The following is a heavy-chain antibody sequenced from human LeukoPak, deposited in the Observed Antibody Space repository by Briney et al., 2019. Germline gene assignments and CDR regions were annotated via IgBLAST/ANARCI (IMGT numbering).Heavy chain of an antibody. J-gene: IGHJ4*02. D-gene: IGHD3-22*01. V-gene: IGHV1-24*01. Sequence: ASVKVSCKVSGYTLTEVSVHWVRQAPGKGLEWMEGFDPKDAETIYAQKFQGRVTMTEDTSTDTAYMELSSLRSEDTAVYYCATITYYHDSSGTFDYWGQGTLVTVSS. CDR1: GYTLTEVS. CDR3: ATITYYHDSSGTFDY. CDR2: FDPKDAET.